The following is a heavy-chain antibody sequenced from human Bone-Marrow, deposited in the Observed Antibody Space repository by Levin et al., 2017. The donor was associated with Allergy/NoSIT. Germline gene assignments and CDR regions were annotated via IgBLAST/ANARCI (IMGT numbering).Heavy chain of an antibody. CDR1: GGSISSYY. Sequence: SETLSLTCTVSGGSISSYYWSWIRQPPGKGLEWIGYIYYSGSTNYNPSLKSRVTISVDTSKNQFSLKLSSVTAADTAVYYCARGYGDYVIMGSNWFDPWGQGTLVTVSS. V-gene: IGHV4-59*01. CDR3: ARGYGDYVIMGSNWFDP. J-gene: IGHJ5*02. D-gene: IGHD4-17*01. CDR2: IYYSGST.